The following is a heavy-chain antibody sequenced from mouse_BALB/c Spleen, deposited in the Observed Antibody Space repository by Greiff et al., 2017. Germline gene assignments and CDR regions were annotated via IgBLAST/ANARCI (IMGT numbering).Heavy chain of an antibody. Sequence: VKLQESGAELARPGASVKLSCKASGYTFTDYYINWVKQRTGQGLEWIGEIYPGSGNTYYNEKFKGKATLTADKSSSTAYMQLSSLTSEDSSVYFCARNYGSSPAWFAYWGQGTLVTVSA. CDR2: IYPGSGNT. CDR1: GYTFTDYY. J-gene: IGHJ3*01. D-gene: IGHD1-1*01. CDR3: ARNYGSSPAWFAY. V-gene: IGHV1-77*01.